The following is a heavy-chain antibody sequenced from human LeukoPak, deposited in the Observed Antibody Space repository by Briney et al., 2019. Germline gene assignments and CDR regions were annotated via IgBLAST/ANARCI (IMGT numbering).Heavy chain of an antibody. V-gene: IGHV3-30-3*01. J-gene: IGHJ4*02. CDR3: ARDPSGWWELLLGYYFDY. D-gene: IGHD1-26*01. CDR1: GFTFSSYA. Sequence: GGSLRLFCAASGFTFSSYAMHWVRQAPGKGLEWVAVISYDGSNKYYADSVKGRFTISRDNSKNTLYLQMNSLRAEDTAVYYCARDPSGWWELLLGYYFDYWGQGTLVTVSS. CDR2: ISYDGSNK.